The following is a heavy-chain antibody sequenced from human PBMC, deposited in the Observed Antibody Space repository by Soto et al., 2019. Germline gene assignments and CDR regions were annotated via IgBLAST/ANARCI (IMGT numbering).Heavy chain of an antibody. J-gene: IGHJ4*02. CDR2: ISGSGGST. D-gene: IGHD4-17*01. V-gene: IGHV3-23*01. CDR1: GFTFSSYA. Sequence: GGSLRLSCAASGFTFSSYAMSWVRQAPGKGLEWVSAISGSGGSTYYADSVKGRFTISRDNSKNTLYLQMNSLRAEDTAVYYCAKYRRFTVTTSYFDYWGQGTLVTVSS. CDR3: AKYRRFTVTTSYFDY.